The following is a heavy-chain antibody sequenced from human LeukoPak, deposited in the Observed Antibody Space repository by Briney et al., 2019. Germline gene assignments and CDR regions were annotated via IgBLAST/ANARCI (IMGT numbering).Heavy chain of an antibody. CDR2: ISGSGADT. CDR1: GFTFSRYA. Sequence: GGSLRVSCEASGFTFSRYAVSWVRQAPGKGLEWVSAISGSGADTYYADSVKGRFAISRDNSKNTLYLHMNSLRAEDTALYYCVSFAPYDAFDIWGQGTMVTVSS. J-gene: IGHJ3*02. V-gene: IGHV3-23*01. CDR3: VSFAPYDAFDI.